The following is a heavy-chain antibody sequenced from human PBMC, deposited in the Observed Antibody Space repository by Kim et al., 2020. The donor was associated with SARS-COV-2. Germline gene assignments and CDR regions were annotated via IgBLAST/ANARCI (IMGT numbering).Heavy chain of an antibody. CDR1: GGTFSSYA. Sequence: SVTVSCKASGGTFSSYAISWVRQAPGQGLEWMGGIIPIFGTANYAQKFQGRVTITADESTSTAYMELSSLRSEDTAVYYCARGPRSWYDLGDAFDIWGQGTMVTVSS. CDR3: ARGPRSWYDLGDAFDI. J-gene: IGHJ3*02. D-gene: IGHD6-13*01. CDR2: IIPIFGTA. V-gene: IGHV1-69*13.